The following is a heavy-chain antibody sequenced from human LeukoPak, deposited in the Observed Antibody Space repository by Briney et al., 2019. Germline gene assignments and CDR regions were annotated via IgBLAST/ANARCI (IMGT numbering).Heavy chain of an antibody. Sequence: SETLSLTCTVSGGSISSSNYYWGWIRQPPGKGLEWIGSIYYSGSTYYNPSLKSRVTISVDTSKNQFSLKLSSVTAADTAVYYCARDDVSSSWYDYWGQGTLVTVSS. D-gene: IGHD6-13*01. CDR2: IYYSGST. V-gene: IGHV4-39*07. CDR1: GGSISSSNYY. CDR3: ARDDVSSSWYDY. J-gene: IGHJ4*02.